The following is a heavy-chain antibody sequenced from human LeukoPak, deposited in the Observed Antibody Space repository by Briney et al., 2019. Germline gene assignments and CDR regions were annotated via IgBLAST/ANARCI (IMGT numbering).Heavy chain of an antibody. CDR2: IYYSGST. CDR3: ARHHHRGLLMVRGVMVRGNDAFDI. CDR1: GGSISSSSYY. D-gene: IGHD3-10*01. V-gene: IGHV4-39*01. J-gene: IGHJ3*02. Sequence: SETLSLTCTVSGGSISSSSYYWGWIRQPPGKGLEWIGSIYYSGSTYYNPSLKSRVTISVDTSKNQFSLKLSSVTAADTAVYYCARHHHRGLLMVRGVMVRGNDAFDIWGQGTMVTVSS.